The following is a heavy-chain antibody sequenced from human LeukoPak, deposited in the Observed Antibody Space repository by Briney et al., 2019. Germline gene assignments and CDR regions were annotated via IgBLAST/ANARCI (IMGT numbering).Heavy chain of an antibody. CDR2: IHYSGSS. CDR1: GGSISNYY. Sequence: PSETLSLTCTVSGGSISNYYWNWIRQPPGKGLEWIGYIHYSGSSNYNPSLKSRIYISVDTSKNQFSLNLSSVTTADTAVYYCARSELLWFGGVNSGFDYWGQGTLVTVSS. CDR3: ARSELLWFGGVNSGFDY. J-gene: IGHJ4*02. D-gene: IGHD3-10*01. V-gene: IGHV4-59*01.